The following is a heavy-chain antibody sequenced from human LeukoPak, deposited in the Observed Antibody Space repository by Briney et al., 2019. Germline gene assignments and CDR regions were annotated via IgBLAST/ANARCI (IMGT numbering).Heavy chain of an antibody. CDR1: GFTFTSSA. J-gene: IGHJ4*02. CDR3: AAVSLDGDIAAAGTDY. V-gene: IGHV1-58*01. CDR2: IVVGSGNT. Sequence: SVKVSCEASGFTFTSSAVQWVRQARGQRLEWIGWIVVGSGNTNYAQKFQERVTITRDMSTSTAYMELSSLRSEDTAVYYCAAVSLDGDIAAAGTDYWGQGTLVTVSS. D-gene: IGHD6-13*01.